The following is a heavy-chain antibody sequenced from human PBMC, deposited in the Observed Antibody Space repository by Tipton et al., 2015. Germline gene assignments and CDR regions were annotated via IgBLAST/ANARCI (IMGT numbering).Heavy chain of an antibody. Sequence: GSLRLSCAASGFTFSTYGMNWVRQAPGKGLEWVSHINDRSSHIYYADSVKGRFTISRDNAKNSLYLQMNSLRDEDTAVYYCGREDRGYSSGDYWGQGTLVTVSS. CDR1: GFTFSTYG. V-gene: IGHV3-48*02. D-gene: IGHD6-19*01. CDR2: INDRSSHI. CDR3: GREDRGYSSGDY. J-gene: IGHJ4*02.